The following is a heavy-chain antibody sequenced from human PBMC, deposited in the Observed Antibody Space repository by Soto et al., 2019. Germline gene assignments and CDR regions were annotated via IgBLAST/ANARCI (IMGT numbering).Heavy chain of an antibody. J-gene: IGHJ4*02. CDR3: ARDYMTTVTPYYFDY. CDR2: INAGNGNT. CDR1: GYTFTSYA. V-gene: IGHV1-3*01. D-gene: IGHD4-4*01. Sequence: ASVKVSCKASGYTFTSYAMHWVRQAPGQRPEWMGWINAGNGNTKYSQKFQGRVTITRDTSASTAYMELSSLRSEDTAVYYCARDYMTTVTPYYFDYWGQGTLVTVSS.